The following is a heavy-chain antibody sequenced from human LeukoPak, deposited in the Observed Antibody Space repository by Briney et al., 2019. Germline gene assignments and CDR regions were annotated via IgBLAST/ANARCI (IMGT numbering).Heavy chain of an antibody. D-gene: IGHD6-19*01. Sequence: ASLKVSCKASGYTFTSYGISWVRQAPGQGLEWMGWTSAYNGNTNYAQKLQCRVTMTTEKSTRTAYMELRRLRSDDTAVYYCARDVSSGWSYYYYGMDVWGQGNTVTVSS. CDR2: TSAYNGNT. V-gene: IGHV1-18*01. CDR1: GYTFTSYG. CDR3: ARDVSSGWSYYYYGMDV. J-gene: IGHJ6*02.